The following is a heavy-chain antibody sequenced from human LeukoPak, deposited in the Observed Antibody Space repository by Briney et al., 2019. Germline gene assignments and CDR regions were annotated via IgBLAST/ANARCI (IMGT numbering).Heavy chain of an antibody. J-gene: IGHJ4*02. D-gene: IGHD3-3*01. CDR3: AKYGYDFWSGYYTPFDY. CDR1: GFTFSSYG. V-gene: IGHV3-30*02. Sequence: PGGSLRLSCAASGFTFSSYGMHWVRQAPGKGLEWVAFIRYDGSNKYYADSVKGRFTISRDNSKNTLYLQMNSLRAEDTAVYYCAKYGYDFWSGYYTPFDYWGQGTLVTVSS. CDR2: IRYDGSNK.